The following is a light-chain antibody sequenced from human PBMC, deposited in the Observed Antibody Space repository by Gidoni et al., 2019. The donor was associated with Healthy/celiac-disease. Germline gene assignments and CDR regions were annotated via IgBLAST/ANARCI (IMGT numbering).Light chain of an antibody. CDR1: QSISSY. CDR2: AAS. V-gene: IGKV1-39*01. J-gene: IGKJ2*01. CDR3: QQSYSTPQT. Sequence: DIQMTQSQSYMSASVGDSVPITCRASQSISSYLNWYQQKPGKAPKLLIYAASSLQSGVPSRFSGSGSGTDFTLTISSLQPEDFATYYCQQSYSTPQTFGQGTKLEIK.